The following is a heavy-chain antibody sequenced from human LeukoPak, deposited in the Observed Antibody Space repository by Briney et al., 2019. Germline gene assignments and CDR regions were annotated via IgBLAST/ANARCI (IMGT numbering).Heavy chain of an antibody. CDR3: AGDRDHSGFYYFDY. Sequence: ASVKVSCKASGYTFSSYYMHWVRQAPGQGLEWMGVINPSGGSTTYAQKFQGRLTMTRDTSTSTVYMELSSLRSEDTAVYYCAGDRDHSGFYYFDYWGQGTLVTVSS. CDR2: INPSGGST. V-gene: IGHV1-46*01. D-gene: IGHD3-10*01. J-gene: IGHJ4*02. CDR1: GYTFSSYY.